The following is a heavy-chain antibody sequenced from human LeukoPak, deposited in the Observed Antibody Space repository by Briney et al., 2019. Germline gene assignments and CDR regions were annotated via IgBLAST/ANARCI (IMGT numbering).Heavy chain of an antibody. CDR1: GFTFSSYA. CDR2: IGGGGGST. Sequence: PGGSLRLSCAASGFTFSSYAMTWVRQAPGKGLEWVSAIGGGGGSTYYADSVKGRFTISRDDSKNTLYLQMNSLRADDTAVYYCAKDYYYGSGSYYAFDYWGQGTLVTVSS. D-gene: IGHD3-10*01. J-gene: IGHJ4*02. V-gene: IGHV3-23*01. CDR3: AKDYYYGSGSYYAFDY.